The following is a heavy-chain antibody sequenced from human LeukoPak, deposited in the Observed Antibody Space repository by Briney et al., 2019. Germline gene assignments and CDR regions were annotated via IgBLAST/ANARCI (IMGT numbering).Heavy chain of an antibody. D-gene: IGHD6-6*01. CDR3: ARVPGGDLVDY. J-gene: IGHJ4*02. V-gene: IGHV3-11*01. Sequence: GGSLRLSCAASGFTFSDYYMSWIRQAPGKGLQWVSFISSSGRTIYYADSVKGRFAISRDNARNSVYLQMSSLRAEDTALYYCARVPGGDLVDYWGQGILVTVSS. CDR2: ISSSGRTI. CDR1: GFTFSDYY.